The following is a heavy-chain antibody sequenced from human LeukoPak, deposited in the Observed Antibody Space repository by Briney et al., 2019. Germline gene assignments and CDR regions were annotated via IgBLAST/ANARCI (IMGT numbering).Heavy chain of an antibody. CDR3: ARDVLGVDGMDV. J-gene: IGHJ6*02. V-gene: IGHV1-18*01. D-gene: IGHD2/OR15-2a*01. Sequence: ASVNVSCKASGYTFTRYGISWVRQAAGQGLEGMGWISAYNGNTNYAQKLQGRVTMTTDTSTSTAYMELRSLRSHDTAVYYCARDVLGVDGMDVWGQGTTVTVSS. CDR1: GYTFTRYG. CDR2: ISAYNGNT.